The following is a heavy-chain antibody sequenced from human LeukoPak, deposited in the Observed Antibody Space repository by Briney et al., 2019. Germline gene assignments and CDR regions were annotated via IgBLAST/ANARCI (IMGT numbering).Heavy chain of an antibody. CDR2: IYYSGST. CDR1: GGSISSGGYY. D-gene: IGHD4-17*01. CDR3: AREVYGDHRFDY. V-gene: IGHV4-31*03. Sequence: SETLSLTCTVSGGSISSGGYYWSWIRQHPGKGLEWIGYIYYSGSTYYNPSLKSRVTISVDTSKNQFSLKLSSVTAADTVVYYCAREVYGDHRFDYWGQGTLVTVSS. J-gene: IGHJ4*02.